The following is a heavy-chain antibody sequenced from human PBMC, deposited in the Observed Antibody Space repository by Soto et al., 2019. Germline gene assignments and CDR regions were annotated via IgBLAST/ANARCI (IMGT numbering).Heavy chain of an antibody. Sequence: HTLSLTCAISGDSVSSNSAAWNWIRPSPSRGLEWLGRTYNRSKWYNDYAVSVKSRITINPDTSKNQFSLQLNSVTPEDTAVYYCARDPAAYHIAAAGFDYWGQGTLVTSPQ. V-gene: IGHV6-1*01. D-gene: IGHD6-13*01. J-gene: IGHJ4*02. CDR2: TYNRSKWYN. CDR3: ARDPAAYHIAAAGFDY. CDR1: GDSVSSNSAA.